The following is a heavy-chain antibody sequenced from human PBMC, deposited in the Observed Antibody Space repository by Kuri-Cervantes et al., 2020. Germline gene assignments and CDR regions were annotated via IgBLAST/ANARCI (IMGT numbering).Heavy chain of an antibody. CDR1: GGSISSSNW. CDR3: ARAGGFLAAEY. Sequence: GSLRLSCAVSGGSISSSNWWSWVRQPPGKGLEWIGEIYHSGSTNYNPSLKSRVTISVDKSKNLFSLELSSVTAADTAVYYCARAGGFLAAEYWGQGTLVTVSS. V-gene: IGHV4-4*02. CDR2: IYHSGST. J-gene: IGHJ4*02. D-gene: IGHD6-25*01.